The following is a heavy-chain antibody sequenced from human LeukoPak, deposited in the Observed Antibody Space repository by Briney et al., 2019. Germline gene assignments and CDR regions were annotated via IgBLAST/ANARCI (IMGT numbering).Heavy chain of an antibody. J-gene: IGHJ6*04. CDR2: IYYSGST. D-gene: IGHD2-15*01. CDR3: ARDRPYCSGGSCYYYYYGMDV. CDR1: GGSISSGGYY. Sequence: PSETLSLTCTVSGGSISSGGYYWSWIRQHPGKGLEWIGYIYYSGSTYYNPSLKSRVTISVDTSKNQFSLKLSSVTAADTAVYYCARDRPYCSGGSCYYYYYGMDVWCKGTTVTVSS. V-gene: IGHV4-31*03.